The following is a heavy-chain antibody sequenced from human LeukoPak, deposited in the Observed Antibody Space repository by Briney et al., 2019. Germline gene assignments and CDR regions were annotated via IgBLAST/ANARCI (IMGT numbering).Heavy chain of an antibody. D-gene: IGHD1-26*01. CDR3: ARVVDDSRSDYFDY. Sequence: SVKVSCKASGGTFSSYAISWVRQDPGQGLEWMGRIIPILGIANYAQKFQGRVTITADKSTSTAYMELSSLRSEDTAVYYCARVVDDSRSDYFDYWGQGTLVTVSS. V-gene: IGHV1-69*04. J-gene: IGHJ4*02. CDR2: IIPILGIA. CDR1: GGTFSSYA.